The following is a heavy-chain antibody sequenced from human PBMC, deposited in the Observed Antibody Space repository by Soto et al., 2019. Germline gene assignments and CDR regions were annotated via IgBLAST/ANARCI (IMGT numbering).Heavy chain of an antibody. CDR2: IYHSGST. J-gene: IGHJ4*02. CDR1: GYSISSGYY. D-gene: IGHD5-12*01. Sequence: SETLSLTCAVSGYSISSGYYWGWIRQPPGKGLEWIGSIYHSGSTYYNPSLKSRVTISVDTSKNQFSLKLSSVTAADTAVYYCARYMLATGSYYFDYWGQGTLVTVSS. CDR3: ARYMLATGSYYFDY. V-gene: IGHV4-38-2*01.